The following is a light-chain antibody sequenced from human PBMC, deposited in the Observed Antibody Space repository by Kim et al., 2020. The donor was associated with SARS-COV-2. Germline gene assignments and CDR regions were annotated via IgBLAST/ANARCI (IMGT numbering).Light chain of an antibody. V-gene: IGLV3-19*01. CDR3: NSRDSSGNLYV. CDR2: GKN. CDR1: SLRSYY. Sequence: SSELTQDPAVSVALGQTVRITCQGDSLRSYYASWYQQKPRQAPVLVIYGKNNRPSGIPDRFSGSSSGNTASLTITGAQAEDEADYYCNSRDSSGNLYVFGTGTKVTVL. J-gene: IGLJ1*01.